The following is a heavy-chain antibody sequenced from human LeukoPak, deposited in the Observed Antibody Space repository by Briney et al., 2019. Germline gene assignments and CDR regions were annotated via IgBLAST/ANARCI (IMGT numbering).Heavy chain of an antibody. Sequence: GESLKISCKGSGYSFTNYWIGWVRQMPGKGLEWMGIIYPGDSDTRYSPSFQGQVTISADKSISTAYLQWSSLKASDTAMYYCASRYSSSWGPRDAFDIWGQGTMVTVSS. D-gene: IGHD6-13*01. CDR2: IYPGDSDT. CDR3: ASRYSSSWGPRDAFDI. J-gene: IGHJ3*02. CDR1: GYSFTNYW. V-gene: IGHV5-51*01.